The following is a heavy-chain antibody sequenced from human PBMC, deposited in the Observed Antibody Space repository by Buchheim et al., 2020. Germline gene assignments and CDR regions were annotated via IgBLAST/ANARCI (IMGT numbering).Heavy chain of an antibody. Sequence: DVQLLESGGGLVQPGGSLRLSCAASGFTFSTYAMSWVRQAPGKGLEWVSAITGRGRRTYYADSVQGRFTISRDNSKNTLYLQMNSLRAEDTAVYYCAKDPYCTTSSCSNWFDPWGQGTL. D-gene: IGHD2-2*01. V-gene: IGHV3-23*01. J-gene: IGHJ5*02. CDR3: AKDPYCTTSSCSNWFDP. CDR2: ITGRGRRT. CDR1: GFTFSTYA.